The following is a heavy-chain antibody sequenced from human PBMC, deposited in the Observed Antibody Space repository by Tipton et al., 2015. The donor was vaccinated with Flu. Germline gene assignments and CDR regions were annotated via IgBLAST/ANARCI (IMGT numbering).Heavy chain of an antibody. Sequence: QLVQSGAEVKKPGASVKVSCKASGYTFTSYGISWVRQAPGQGLEWMGWISAYNGNTNYAQKLQGRVTVTTDTSTSTAYMELRSLRSDDTAVYYCARDWVVGYSGSYGPLSYNFGMDVWGQGSSVTVSS. V-gene: IGHV1-18*01. CDR2: ISAYNGNT. J-gene: IGHJ6*02. D-gene: IGHD1-26*01. CDR1: GYTFTSYG. CDR3: ARDWVVGYSGSYGPLSYNFGMDV.